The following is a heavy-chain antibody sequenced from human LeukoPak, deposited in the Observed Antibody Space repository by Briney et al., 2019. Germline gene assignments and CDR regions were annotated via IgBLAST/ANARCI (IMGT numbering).Heavy chain of an antibody. V-gene: IGHV3-21*06. D-gene: IGHD5-18*01. J-gene: IGHJ4*02. CDR2: LSGSSTYI. CDR3: ARWGYSYGSDY. CDR1: GFTFSSYS. Sequence: GGSLRLSCAASGFTFSSYSMNWDRQAPGKGLEWVSSLSGSSTYIFYADSVKGRFTISRDNAKNSLYLQMNSLRAEDTAVYYCARWGYSYGSDYWGQGTLVTVSS.